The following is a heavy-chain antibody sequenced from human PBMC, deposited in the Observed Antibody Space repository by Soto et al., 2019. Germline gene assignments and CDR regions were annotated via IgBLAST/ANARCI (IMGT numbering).Heavy chain of an antibody. J-gene: IGHJ4*02. V-gene: IGHV3-23*01. CDR2: ISGSGGST. Sequence: GGSLRLSCAASGFTFSSYAMSWVRQAPGKGLEWVSAISGSGGSTYYADSVKGRFTISRDNSKNTLYLQMNSLRAEDTAVYYCATSEQIVGRGQDEVYFDYWGQGTLVTVSS. CDR1: GFTFSSYA. D-gene: IGHD3-3*01. CDR3: ATSEQIVGRGQDEVYFDY.